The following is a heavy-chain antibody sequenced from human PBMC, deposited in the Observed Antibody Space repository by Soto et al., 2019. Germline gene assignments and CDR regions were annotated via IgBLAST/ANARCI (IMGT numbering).Heavy chain of an antibody. Sequence: ASVKVSCKASGYTFTSYGISWVRQAPGQGLEWMEWISAYNGNTNYAQKLQGRVTMTTDTSTSTAYMELRSLRSDDTAVYYCARDRVLVLLWFGELTDAFDIWGQGTMVTVSS. D-gene: IGHD3-10*01. V-gene: IGHV1-18*01. CDR1: GYTFTSYG. J-gene: IGHJ3*02. CDR3: ARDRVLVLLWFGELTDAFDI. CDR2: ISAYNGNT.